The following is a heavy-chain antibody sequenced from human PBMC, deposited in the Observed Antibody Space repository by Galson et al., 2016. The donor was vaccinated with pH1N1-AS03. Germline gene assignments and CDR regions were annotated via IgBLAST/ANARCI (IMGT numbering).Heavy chain of an antibody. CDR2: ITPIFGTT. Sequence: SVKVSCKASGGTFSNYAFNWVRLAPGQGLEWMGGITPIFGTTKYAQKFQGRVTITADKSTDTADMELRSLRSEDTALYYCARAGREEDRSTSCKSYHYYYGMDGWGQGTTVIVSS. J-gene: IGHJ6*02. V-gene: IGHV1-69*06. CDR1: GGTFSNYA. D-gene: IGHD2-15*01. CDR3: ARAGREEDRSTSCKSYHYYYGMDG.